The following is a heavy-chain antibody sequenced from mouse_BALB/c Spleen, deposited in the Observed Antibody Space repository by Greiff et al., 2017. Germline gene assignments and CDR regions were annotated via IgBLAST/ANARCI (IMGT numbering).Heavy chain of an antibody. CDR2: INSNGGST. CDR1: GFTFSSYY. J-gene: IGHJ4*01. CDR3: ARHEGNYYAMDY. Sequence: EVNVVESGGGLVKLGGSLKLSCAASGFTFSSYYMSWVRQTPEKRLELVAAINSNGGSTYYPDTVKGRFTISRDNAKNTLYLQMSSLKSEDTALYYCARHEGNYYAMDYWGQGTSVTVSS. D-gene: IGHD2-1*01. V-gene: IGHV5-6-2*01.